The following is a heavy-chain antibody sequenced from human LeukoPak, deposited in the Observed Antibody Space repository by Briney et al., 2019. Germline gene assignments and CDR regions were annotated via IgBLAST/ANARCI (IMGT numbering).Heavy chain of an antibody. D-gene: IGHD3-3*01. CDR1: GYTFTSYD. Sequence: GASVKVSCKASGYTFTSYDINWVRQATGQGLEWMGIINPSGGSTSYAQKFQGRVTMTRDMSTSTVYMELSSLRSEDTAVYYCARAQEDFGVLSNYWGQGTLVTVSS. J-gene: IGHJ4*02. CDR2: INPSGGST. CDR3: ARAQEDFGVLSNY. V-gene: IGHV1-46*01.